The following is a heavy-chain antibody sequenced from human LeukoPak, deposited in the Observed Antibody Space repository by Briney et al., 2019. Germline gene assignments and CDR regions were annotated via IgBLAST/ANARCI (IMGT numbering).Heavy chain of an antibody. V-gene: IGHV4-30-2*01. CDR3: ARGTGIITSCSV. CDR2: IYYSGST. D-gene: IGHD2-2*01. J-gene: IGHJ4*02. CDR1: GVAISSGAYY. Sequence: SRTLSLTCTVSGVAISSGAYYWSWIRQHPGKGLEWIGYIYYSGSTYYNPSLKSRVTMSVDRSKNQFSLNLSSVTAADTAVYYCARGTGIITSCSVWGQGTLVTVSS.